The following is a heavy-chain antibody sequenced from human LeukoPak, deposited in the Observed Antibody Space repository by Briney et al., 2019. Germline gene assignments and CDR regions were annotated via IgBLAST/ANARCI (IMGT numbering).Heavy chain of an antibody. CDR2: IIPIFGTA. V-gene: IGHV1-69*13. CDR3: RRGESYYVDSSGFPFDY. J-gene: IGHJ4*02. Sequence: GASVKVSCKASGGTFSSYAISWVRQAPGQGLEWMGGIIPIFGTANYAHKFQGRVTITADESTGTAYMEPPRLRFEDTAVYYCRRGESYYVDSSGFPFDYWAQGPPV. CDR1: GGTFSSYA. D-gene: IGHD3-22*01.